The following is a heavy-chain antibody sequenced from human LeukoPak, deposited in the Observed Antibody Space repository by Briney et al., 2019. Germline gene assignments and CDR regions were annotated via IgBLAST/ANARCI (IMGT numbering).Heavy chain of an antibody. Sequence: HPGGSLRLSCAASGFTFSSYWMSWVRQAPGKGLEWVSAISGSGGSTYYTDSVKGRFTISRDNSKNTLYLQMNSLRAEDTAVYYCAKDKDCSGGSCYLGVTDYWGQGTLVTVSS. D-gene: IGHD2-15*01. CDR2: ISGSGGST. CDR1: GFTFSSYW. J-gene: IGHJ4*02. V-gene: IGHV3-23*01. CDR3: AKDKDCSGGSCYLGVTDY.